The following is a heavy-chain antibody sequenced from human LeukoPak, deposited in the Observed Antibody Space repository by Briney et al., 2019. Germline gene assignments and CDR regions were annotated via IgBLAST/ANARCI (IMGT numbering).Heavy chain of an antibody. Sequence: SETLSLTCTVYGDSFSGYYWTWIRQPPGKGLEWVGEINHGGSTDYNPYLKSRVTISIDTSKNQFSLRLNSVAAADTAVYYCARGSYGGPVTTIKYYYYYYLAVWGKGTTVTVSS. J-gene: IGHJ6*03. D-gene: IGHD4-17*01. CDR1: GDSFSGYY. CDR3: ARGSYGGPVTTIKYYYYYYLAV. V-gene: IGHV4-34*01. CDR2: INHGGST.